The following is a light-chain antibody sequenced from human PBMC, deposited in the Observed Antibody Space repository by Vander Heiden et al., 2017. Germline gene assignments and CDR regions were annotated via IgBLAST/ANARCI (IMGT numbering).Light chain of an antibody. CDR3: QQYKNWPLT. V-gene: IGKV3-15*01. CDR2: GAS. CDR1: QSVSSI. J-gene: IGKJ4*01. Sequence: EIVMTQSPATLSVSPGERATLSCRASQSVSSILAWYQQKPGQAPRLLIYGASTRATGIPARFSGSGSGTEFTLTISSLQSEDFAVYYCQQYKNWPLTFGGGTKVESK.